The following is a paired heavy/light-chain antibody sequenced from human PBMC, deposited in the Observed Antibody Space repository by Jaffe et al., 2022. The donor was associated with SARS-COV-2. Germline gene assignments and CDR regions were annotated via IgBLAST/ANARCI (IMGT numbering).Heavy chain of an antibody. V-gene: IGHV3-64*01. CDR1: GFTFSSYT. CDR2: ISGNGDST. D-gene: IGHD1-1*01. CDR3: GRGQIGTLLALMDV. J-gene: IGHJ6*02. Sequence: EVQLVESGGDLVQPGGSLRLSCAASGFTFSSYTMHWVRQAPGKGLEYVSAISGNGDSTYYANSVKGRFTISRDNSKNTLYLQMGSLRDEDMAVYYCGRGQIGTLLALMDVWGQGTTVTVSS.
Light chain of an antibody. V-gene: IGKV4-1*01. CDR1: QRVLNSSNNKNF. CDR2: WAS. J-gene: IGKJ2*01. Sequence: DIVMTQSPDSLAVSLGERATINCKSSQRVLNSSNNKNFLAWYQQKPGQPPKLLIYWASTRESGVPDRFSGSGSGTDFTFTISSLQAEDVAVYYCQQYYRTPYTFGQGTKLEIK. CDR3: QQYYRTPYT.